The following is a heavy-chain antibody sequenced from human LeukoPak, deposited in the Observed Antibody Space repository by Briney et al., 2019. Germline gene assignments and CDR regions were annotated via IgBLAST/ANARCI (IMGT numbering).Heavy chain of an antibody. J-gene: IGHJ4*02. V-gene: IGHV4-34*01. D-gene: IGHD1-1*01. CDR3: ARAHNVCVY. CDR1: GGSFSGYY. Sequence: SETLSLTCAVYGGSFSGYYWSWIRQGPGKGLEWIGEINHSGSTNYNPSLKSRVTISVDTSKNQFSLKLSSVTAADTAVYYCARAHNVCVYWGQGTLVTVSS. CDR2: INHSGST.